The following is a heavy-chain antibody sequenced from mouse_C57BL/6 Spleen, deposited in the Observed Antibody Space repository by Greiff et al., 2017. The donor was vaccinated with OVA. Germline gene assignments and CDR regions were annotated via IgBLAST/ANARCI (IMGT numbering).Heavy chain of an antibody. Sequence: VQLQQSGPGLVQPSQSLSITCTVSGFSLNSYGVHWVRQSPGKGLEWLGGIGSGGGTDYNAAFISRMSISKDNSKSQVFFKMNSLQADDTAIYYSARIGSEGYWGQGTTLTVSS. CDR3: ARIGSEGY. J-gene: IGHJ2*01. CDR2: IGSGGGT. D-gene: IGHD2-2*01. CDR1: GFSLNSYG. V-gene: IGHV2-2*01.